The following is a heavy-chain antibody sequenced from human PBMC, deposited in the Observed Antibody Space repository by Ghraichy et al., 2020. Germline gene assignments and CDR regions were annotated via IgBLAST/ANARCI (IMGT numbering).Heavy chain of an antibody. Sequence: GGSLRLSCAASGFTFSSYWMHWVRQAPGKGLVWVSRINSDGSSTSYADSVKGRFTISRDNAKNTLYLQMNSLRAEDTAVYYCARGSSSSHLEFDYWGQGTLVTVSS. V-gene: IGHV3-74*01. CDR1: GFTFSSYW. CDR3: ARGSSSSHLEFDY. J-gene: IGHJ4*02. D-gene: IGHD6-6*01. CDR2: INSDGSST.